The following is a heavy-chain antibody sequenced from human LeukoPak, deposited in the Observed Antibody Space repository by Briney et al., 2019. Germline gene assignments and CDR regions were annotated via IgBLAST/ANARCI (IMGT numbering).Heavy chain of an antibody. J-gene: IGHJ4*02. CDR2: IKEDGSEK. CDR1: GFTFTIYW. V-gene: IGHV3-7*01. Sequence: PGGSLRLSCAASGFTFTIYWMSWVRQAPGKGLEWVANIKEDGSEKYYVDSVKGRFTISRDNAKNSLYLQMNSLRVEGTAVYYCARGGHYFFDNWGQGTLVTVSS. CDR3: ARGGHYFFDN.